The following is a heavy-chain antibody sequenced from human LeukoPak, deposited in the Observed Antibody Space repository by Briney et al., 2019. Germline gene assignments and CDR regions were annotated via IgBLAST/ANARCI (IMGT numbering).Heavy chain of an antibody. D-gene: IGHD2-2*01. CDR1: GFTFSNAW. V-gene: IGHV3-15*01. CDR2: IKSKTDGGTT. Sequence: GGSLRLSCAASGFTFSNAWMSWVRQAQGKGLEWVGRIKSKTDGGTTDYAAPVKGRFTISRDDSKNTLYLQMNSLKTEDTAVYYCTTCSSTSCRYYYYYMDVWGKGTTVTVSS. J-gene: IGHJ6*03. CDR3: TTCSSTSCRYYYYYMDV.